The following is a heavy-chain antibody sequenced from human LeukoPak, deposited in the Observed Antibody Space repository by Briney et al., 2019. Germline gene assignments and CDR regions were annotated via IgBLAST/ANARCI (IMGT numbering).Heavy chain of an antibody. D-gene: IGHD1-26*01. CDR3: ARDLVGRRRLNRYFDL. CDR2: IIPIFGTA. V-gene: IGHV1-69*01. CDR1: GGTFSSYA. J-gene: IGHJ2*01. Sequence: GSSVKVSCKASGGTFSSYAISWVRQAPGQGLEWMGGIIPIFGTANYAQKFQGRVTITADESTSTAYIELSSLRSEDTAVYYCARDLVGRRRLNRYFDLWGRGTLVTVSS.